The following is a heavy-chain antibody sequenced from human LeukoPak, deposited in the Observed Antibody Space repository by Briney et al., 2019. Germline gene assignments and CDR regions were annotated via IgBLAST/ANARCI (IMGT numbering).Heavy chain of an antibody. Sequence: SETLPLTCTVSGGSISIYYWSWIRHPPGKGLEWLGYIYYSGSTNYTPSLKGRVTISVDTSKNQFSLKLSSVTAADTAVYYCARASLDYDSSGYYYFDYWGQGTLVTVSS. CDR1: GGSISIYY. CDR2: IYYSGST. J-gene: IGHJ4*02. D-gene: IGHD3-22*01. V-gene: IGHV4-59*01. CDR3: ARASLDYDSSGYYYFDY.